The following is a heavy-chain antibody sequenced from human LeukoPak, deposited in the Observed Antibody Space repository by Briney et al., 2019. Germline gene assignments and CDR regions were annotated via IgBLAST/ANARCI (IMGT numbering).Heavy chain of an antibody. Sequence: GGSLRLSCAASGFTFSSYAMHWVRQAPGKGLEWVAVISYDGSNKYYADSVKGRFTISGDNSKNTLYLQMNSLRAEDTAVYYCARSLFGFGESWDDYWGQGTLVTVSS. J-gene: IGHJ4*02. D-gene: IGHD3-10*01. CDR1: GFTFSSYA. CDR2: ISYDGSNK. CDR3: ARSLFGFGESWDDY. V-gene: IGHV3-30*04.